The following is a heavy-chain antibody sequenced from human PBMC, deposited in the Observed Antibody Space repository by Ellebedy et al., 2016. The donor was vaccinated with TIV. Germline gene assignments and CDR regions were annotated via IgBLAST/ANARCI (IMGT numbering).Heavy chain of an antibody. V-gene: IGHV3-7*01. Sequence: GGSLRLXXAASGFIFTNYWMTWVRQAPGKGLQWVANIKEDGSEKYHVDSVKGRFTISRDNAKNSLYLQINSLRAEDTAVYYCAKYSLSHLGSGVGYWGQGTLVTVSS. CDR1: GFIFTNYW. D-gene: IGHD3-10*02. CDR3: AKYSLSHLGSGVGY. J-gene: IGHJ4*02. CDR2: IKEDGSEK.